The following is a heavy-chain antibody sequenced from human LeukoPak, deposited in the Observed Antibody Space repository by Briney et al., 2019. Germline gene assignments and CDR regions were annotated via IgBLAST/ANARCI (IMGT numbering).Heavy chain of an antibody. V-gene: IGHV3-30*18. CDR2: ISYDGSNK. D-gene: IGHD2-21*02. J-gene: IGHJ4*02. CDR3: AKDPLTTVTAAGFFDY. Sequence: GGSLRLSCAASGFTFSSYGMHWVRQAPGKGLEWVAVISYDGSNKYYADSVKGRFTISRDNSKNTLYLQMNSLRAEDTAVYYCAKDPLTTVTAAGFFDYWGQGTLVTVSS. CDR1: GFTFSSYG.